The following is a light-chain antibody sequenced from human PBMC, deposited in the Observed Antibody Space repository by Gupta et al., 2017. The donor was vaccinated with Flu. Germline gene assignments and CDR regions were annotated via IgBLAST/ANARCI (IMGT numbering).Light chain of an antibody. CDR2: WAS. J-gene: IGKJ2*01. Sequence: DIVMTQSPDSLAVALGERAAINCKSSQSVLYSSNNKNYLAWYQQKPGQPPKLLMRWASTRESGVPDRFRGSGSGTDFTLTISSLQTEDVAVYYCQQYYDNPHIFGQGTKLEIK. CDR3: QQYYDNPHI. CDR1: QSVLYSSNNKNY. V-gene: IGKV4-1*01.